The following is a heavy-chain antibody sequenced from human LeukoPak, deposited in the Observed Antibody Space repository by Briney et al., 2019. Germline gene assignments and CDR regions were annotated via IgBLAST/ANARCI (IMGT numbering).Heavy chain of an antibody. Sequence: GGSLRLSCAASGFTFSSYAMSWVRQAPGKGLEWVSAISGSGGSTYYADSVKGRFTISRDNAKNSLYLQMNSLRAEDTAVYYCARDYYDSSGLGDAFDIWGQGTMVTVSS. J-gene: IGHJ3*02. CDR1: GFTFSSYA. V-gene: IGHV3-23*01. CDR3: ARDYYDSSGLGDAFDI. CDR2: ISGSGGST. D-gene: IGHD3-22*01.